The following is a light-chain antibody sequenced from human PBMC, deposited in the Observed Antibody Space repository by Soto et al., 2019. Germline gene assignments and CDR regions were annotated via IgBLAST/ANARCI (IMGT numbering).Light chain of an antibody. Sequence: EIVMTQSPATLSVSPGERATLSCRASQSVSTNLAWYQQKPGQAPRLLIYRASTRATGIPARFSGDGSGTEFTLTISSLQSEDFAVYICQQYNNWPPRWTFGQGTKVEIK. V-gene: IGKV3-15*01. CDR1: QSVSTN. J-gene: IGKJ1*01. CDR3: QQYNNWPPRWT. CDR2: RAS.